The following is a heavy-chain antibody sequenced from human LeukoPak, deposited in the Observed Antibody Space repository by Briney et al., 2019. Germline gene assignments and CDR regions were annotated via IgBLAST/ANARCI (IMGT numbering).Heavy chain of an antibody. CDR1: EFTFSDYA. J-gene: IGHJ4*02. CDR2: ITGSGGST. V-gene: IGHV3-23*01. Sequence: GGSLRLSCVAPEFTFSDYAMSWVRQAPGKGLEWVSAITGSGGSTYYADSVKGRFTISRDNSKNTLYLQMNSLRADDTAVYYCAKGKDCWGQGTLVTVSS. CDR3: AKGKDC.